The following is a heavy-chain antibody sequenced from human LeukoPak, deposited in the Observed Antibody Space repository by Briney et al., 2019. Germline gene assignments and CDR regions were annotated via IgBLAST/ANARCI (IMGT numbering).Heavy chain of an antibody. CDR1: GFTFSSYS. D-gene: IGHD3-22*01. CDR3: ARVEYYYDSSGSNPSPHAFDI. V-gene: IGHV3-21*01. CDR2: ISSSSSYI. Sequence: GGSLRLSCAASGFTFSSYSMNWVRQAPGKGLEWVSSISSSSSYIYYADSVKGRFTISRDNAKNSLYLQMNSLRAEDTAVYYCARVEYYYDSSGSNPSPHAFDIWGQGTMVTVSS. J-gene: IGHJ3*02.